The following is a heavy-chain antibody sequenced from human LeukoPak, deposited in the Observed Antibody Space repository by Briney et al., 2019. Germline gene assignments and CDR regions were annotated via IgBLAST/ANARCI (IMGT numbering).Heavy chain of an antibody. J-gene: IGHJ4*02. V-gene: IGHV3-23*01. D-gene: IGHD6-19*01. CDR3: AKDRGSASGWYHFDY. CDR2: IGSDYKT. Sequence: GGSLRLSCAASGFXIGGFAITWVRQAPGKGLEWVSSIGSDYKTHYSESVKGRFAISRDNSQSTVFLQMNSLRAEDTAVYYCAKDRGSASGWYHFDYWGQGTLVTVSS. CDR1: GFXIGGFA.